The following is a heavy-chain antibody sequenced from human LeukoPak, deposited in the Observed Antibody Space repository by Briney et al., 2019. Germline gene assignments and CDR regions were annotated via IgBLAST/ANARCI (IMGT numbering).Heavy chain of an antibody. Sequence: SETLSLTCAVNGGSFSGYYWSWIRQPPGKGLEWIGEINHSGSTNYNPSLKSRVTISVDTSKNQFSLKLSSVTAADTAVYYCASTMVRGVIPYYWGQGTLVTVSS. CDR1: GGSFSGYY. CDR3: ASTMVRGVIPYY. V-gene: IGHV4-34*01. J-gene: IGHJ4*02. D-gene: IGHD3-10*01. CDR2: INHSGST.